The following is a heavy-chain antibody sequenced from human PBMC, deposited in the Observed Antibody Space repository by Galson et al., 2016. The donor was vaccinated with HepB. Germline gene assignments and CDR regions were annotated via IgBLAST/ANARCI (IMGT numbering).Heavy chain of an antibody. V-gene: IGHV1-18*01. CDR1: GYTFTSFG. D-gene: IGHD2-2*02. CDR2: ISGYHGNT. Sequence: VKVSCKASGYTFTSFGISWLRQAPGQGLEWMGWISGYHGNTNYNQNLQGRVTMTTDTSTSTAYMEVRSLRSDDTAVYYCARVLGGYCSSPSCYNYYDGMDVWGQGTTVTVSS. J-gene: IGHJ6*02. CDR3: ARVLGGYCSSPSCYNYYDGMDV.